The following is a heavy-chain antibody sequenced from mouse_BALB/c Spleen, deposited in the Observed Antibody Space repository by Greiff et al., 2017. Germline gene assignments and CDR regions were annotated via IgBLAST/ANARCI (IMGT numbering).Heavy chain of an antibody. CDR3: ARGRYYGSSSLYYAMDY. CDR1: GFTFSSYA. D-gene: IGHD1-1*01. J-gene: IGHJ4*01. Sequence: EVQGVESGGGLVKPGGSLKLSCAASGFTFSSYAMSWVRQTPEKRLEWVASISSGGSTYYPDSVKGRFTISRDNARNILYLQMSSLRSEDTAMYYCARGRYYGSSSLYYAMDYWGQGTSVTVSS. V-gene: IGHV5-6-5*01. CDR2: ISSGGST.